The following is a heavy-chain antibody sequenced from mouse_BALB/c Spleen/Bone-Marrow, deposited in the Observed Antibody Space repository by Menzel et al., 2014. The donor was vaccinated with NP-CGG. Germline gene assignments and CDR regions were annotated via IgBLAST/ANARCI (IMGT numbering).Heavy chain of an antibody. V-gene: IGHV1-87*01. Sequence: VQLQQSGAELARPGASVKLSCKASGYTFTSYWMQWVKQRSGQGLEWIGAIYPGDGDTRYTQKFKGKATLTADKSSSTAYMQLSSLASEDSAAYYCARTWDGYYAMDYWGQGTSVTVSS. CDR2: IYPGDGDT. D-gene: IGHD4-1*01. CDR3: ARTWDGYYAMDY. CDR1: GYTFTSYW. J-gene: IGHJ4*01.